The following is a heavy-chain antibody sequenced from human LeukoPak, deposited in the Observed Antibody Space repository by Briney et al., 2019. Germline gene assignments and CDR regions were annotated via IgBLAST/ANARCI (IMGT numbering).Heavy chain of an antibody. CDR2: ISSYNGKT. D-gene: IGHD3-10*01. V-gene: IGHV1-18*01. Sequence: ASVTVSCKASGYRFTSYSISWVRQAPGQGLEWVGWISSYNGKTNYGKNVQGRVTMTTDTSTSTAYMELRSLRSDDTAIYYCAREVLSGAYYFDYWGQGTLVTVSS. J-gene: IGHJ4*02. CDR3: AREVLSGAYYFDY. CDR1: GYRFTSYS.